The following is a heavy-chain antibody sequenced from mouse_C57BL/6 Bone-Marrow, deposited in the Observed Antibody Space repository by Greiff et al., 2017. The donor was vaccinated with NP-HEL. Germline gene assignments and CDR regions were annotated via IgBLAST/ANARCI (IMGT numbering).Heavy chain of an antibody. CDR2: ISSGGSYT. D-gene: IGHD1-1*02. Sequence: EVKLVESGGDLVKPGGSLKLSCAASGFTFSSYGMSWVRQTPDKRLEWVATISSGGSYTYYPDSVKGRFTISRDNAKNTLYLQMSSLKSEDTAMYYCARHGYGGEVWGTGTTVTVSS. CDR3: ARHGYGGEV. V-gene: IGHV5-6*01. CDR1: GFTFSSYG. J-gene: IGHJ1*03.